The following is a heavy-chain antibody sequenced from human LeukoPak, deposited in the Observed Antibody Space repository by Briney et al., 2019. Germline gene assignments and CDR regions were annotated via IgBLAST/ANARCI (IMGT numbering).Heavy chain of an antibody. CDR2: ISAYGNT. CDR1: GGTFSSNA. D-gene: IGHD2-15*01. J-gene: IGHJ4*02. V-gene: IGHV1-18*01. Sequence: ASVKVSCKAAGGTFSSNAISWVRQAPGQGLEWMGLISAYGNTNYAQNLQGRVTMTTDTSTSTAYMELRSLRSDDTAVYYCARGIIGYYFDYWGQGTLVTVSS. CDR3: ARGIIGYYFDY.